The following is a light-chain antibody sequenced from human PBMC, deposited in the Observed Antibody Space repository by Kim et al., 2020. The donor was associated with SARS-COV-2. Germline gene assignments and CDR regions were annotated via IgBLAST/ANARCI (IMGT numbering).Light chain of an antibody. J-gene: IGKJ5*01. CDR2: GAS. Sequence: SPGERATLSCRASQSLSSGYLAWYQQKPGQAPRIVIYGASSRAAGIPDRFSGSGSGTDFTLTISGLEPADFAVYYCQQYVKTPITFGQGTRLEIK. CDR3: QQYVKTPIT. V-gene: IGKV3-20*01. CDR1: QSLSSGY.